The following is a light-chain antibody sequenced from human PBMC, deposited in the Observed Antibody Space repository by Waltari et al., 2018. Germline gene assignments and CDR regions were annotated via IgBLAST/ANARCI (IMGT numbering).Light chain of an antibody. Sequence: DIQMTQSPSTLSASVGDRVTITCRASQSISGLLAWYRQEAGKAPKLLIYEASTLESGVPSRFSGSGSGTEFTLTISGVQPDDVATFYCQQYRTYPWTFGRGTKVKIK. J-gene: IGKJ1*01. CDR1: QSISGL. CDR2: EAS. V-gene: IGKV1-5*03. CDR3: QQYRTYPWT.